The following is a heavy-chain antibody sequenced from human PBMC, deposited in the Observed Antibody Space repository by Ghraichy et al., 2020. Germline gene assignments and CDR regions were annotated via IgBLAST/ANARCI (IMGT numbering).Heavy chain of an antibody. CDR3: ARRLGDGMDV. D-gene: IGHD3-10*01. CDR2: IKEDGSQV. Sequence: LTCAASGFMFSIYWMSWVRQAPGKGPEWVANIKEDGSQVYYVDSVKGRFTISRDNAKNSLYLQMNGLRGEDTALYYCARRLGDGMDVWGQGTTVTVSS. V-gene: IGHV3-7*04. CDR1: GFMFSIYW. J-gene: IGHJ6*02.